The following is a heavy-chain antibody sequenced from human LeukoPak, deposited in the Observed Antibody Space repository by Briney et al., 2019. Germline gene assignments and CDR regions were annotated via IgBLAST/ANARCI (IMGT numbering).Heavy chain of an antibody. CDR2: INQDVSRV. J-gene: IGHJ4*02. CDR1: VCSFSRYG. V-gene: IGHV3-7*01. CDR3: ARLRVDVSKFDY. D-gene: IGHD4-11*01. Sequence: GGSLRLSCSGCVCSFSRYGLVWVGQAPGKGLEWVASINQDVSRVHYVDSVKGRYTISRDNAKSSLFLQMTSLTAADTAVYNCARLRVDVSKFDYWSQGTLVTVSS.